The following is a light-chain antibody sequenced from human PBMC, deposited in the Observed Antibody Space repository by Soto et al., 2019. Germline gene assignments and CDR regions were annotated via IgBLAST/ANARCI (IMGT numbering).Light chain of an antibody. V-gene: IGKV3-11*01. Sequence: EIVLTQSPATLSLSPGERVTLSCRAGQSVSSYLAWYQQKPGQAPRLLIYDASNRATGIPARFSGSGSGTDFTLTISSLEPEDFAVYYCQQRSNWPTFGPGTKVDIK. CDR3: QQRSNWPT. J-gene: IGKJ3*01. CDR1: QSVSSY. CDR2: DAS.